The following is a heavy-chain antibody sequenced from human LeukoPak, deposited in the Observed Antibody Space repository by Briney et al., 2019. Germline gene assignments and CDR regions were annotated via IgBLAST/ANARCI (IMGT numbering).Heavy chain of an antibody. J-gene: IGHJ6*02. CDR3: ARRPAIRDYYGMDV. D-gene: IGHD2-2*02. CDR1: GGSISSYY. CDR2: IYYSGST. Sequence: PSETLSLTCTVSGGSISSYYWSWIRQPPGKGLEWIGYIYYSGSTNYNPSLKSRVTISVDTSKNQFSLKLSSVTAADTVVYYCARRPAIRDYYGMDVWGQGTTVTVSS. V-gene: IGHV4-59*08.